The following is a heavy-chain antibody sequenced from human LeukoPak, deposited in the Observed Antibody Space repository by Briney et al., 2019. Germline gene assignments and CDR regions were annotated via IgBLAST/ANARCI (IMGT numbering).Heavy chain of an antibody. Sequence: GGSLRLSCAASGFTFSSYWMSWVRQAPGKGLEWVANIKQDGSEKYYVDSVKGRFTISRDNAKNSLYLQMNSLRAEDTAVYYCASTPPAYYYDSSGYYYFDYWGQGTLVTVSS. V-gene: IGHV3-7*01. J-gene: IGHJ4*02. CDR1: GFTFSSYW. CDR2: IKQDGSEK. D-gene: IGHD3-22*01. CDR3: ASTPPAYYYDSSGYYYFDY.